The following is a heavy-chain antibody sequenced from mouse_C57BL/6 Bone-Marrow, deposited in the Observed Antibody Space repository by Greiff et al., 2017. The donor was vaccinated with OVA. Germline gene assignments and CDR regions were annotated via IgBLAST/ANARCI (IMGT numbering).Heavy chain of an antibody. D-gene: IGHD1-1*01. V-gene: IGHV14-4*01. CDR3: TSITTVVVYYFDY. J-gene: IGHJ2*01. CDR2: IDPENGDP. CDR1: GFNIKDDY. Sequence: VQLQQSGAELVRPGASVKLSCTASGFNIKDDYMHWVKQRPEQGLEWIGWIDPENGDPEYASKFQGKAPLTSATSTNSAYLQLSSLTSKDTAVYYCTSITTVVVYYFDYWGQGTTLTVSS.